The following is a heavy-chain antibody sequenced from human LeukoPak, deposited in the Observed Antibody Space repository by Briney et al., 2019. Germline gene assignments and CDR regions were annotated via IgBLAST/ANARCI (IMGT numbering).Heavy chain of an antibody. CDR2: INPNSGGT. Sequence: ASVKVSCKASGYTFTGYYMHWVRQAPGQGLEWMGWINPNSGGTNYAQKFRGRVTMTRDTSISTAYMELSRLRSDDTAVYYCATGYSPLYYFDYWGQGTLVTVSS. CDR1: GYTFTGYY. D-gene: IGHD6-13*01. J-gene: IGHJ4*02. V-gene: IGHV1-2*02. CDR3: ATGYSPLYYFDY.